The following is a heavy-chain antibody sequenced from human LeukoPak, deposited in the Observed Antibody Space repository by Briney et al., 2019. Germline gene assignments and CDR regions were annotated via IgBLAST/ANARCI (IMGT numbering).Heavy chain of an antibody. D-gene: IGHD3-3*01. V-gene: IGHV3-23*01. CDR3: AKDPAASLRFLEWLGQDNYGMDV. CDR2: ISGSGGST. Sequence: GGSLRLSRAASGSTFSSYAMSWVRQAPGKGLEWVSAISGSGGSTYYADSVKGRFTISRDNSKNTLYLRMNSLRAEDTAVYYCAKDPAASLRFLEWLGQDNYGMDVWGQGTTVTVSS. J-gene: IGHJ6*02. CDR1: GSTFSSYA.